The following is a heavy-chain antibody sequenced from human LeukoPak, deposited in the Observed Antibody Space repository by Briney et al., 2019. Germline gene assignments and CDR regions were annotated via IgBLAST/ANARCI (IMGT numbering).Heavy chain of an antibody. CDR2: ISISGSTM. D-gene: IGHD6-19*01. Sequence: PGGSLRLSCAASGFTFFTHPMNWVRQAPGKGLEWVSYISISGSTMYYADSVKGRFTISRDNAKNSLYLQMDSLRAEDTAVYYCARGRAVAGSNHDAFDIWGQGTMVTVSS. V-gene: IGHV3-48*04. J-gene: IGHJ3*02. CDR3: ARGRAVAGSNHDAFDI. CDR1: GFTFFTHP.